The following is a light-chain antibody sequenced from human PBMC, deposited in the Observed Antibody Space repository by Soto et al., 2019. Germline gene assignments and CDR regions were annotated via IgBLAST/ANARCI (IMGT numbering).Light chain of an antibody. CDR1: SSDVGGYDY. J-gene: IGLJ1*01. Sequence: QSALTQPASVSGSPGQSITISCTGTSSDVGGYDYVSWYQQHPGKAPKLMIYDVTNRPSGVSNRFSGSKSGNTASVTISGLQAEDEADYYCISYASINTYVFGTGTKLTVL. CDR3: ISYASINTYV. V-gene: IGLV2-14*01. CDR2: DVT.